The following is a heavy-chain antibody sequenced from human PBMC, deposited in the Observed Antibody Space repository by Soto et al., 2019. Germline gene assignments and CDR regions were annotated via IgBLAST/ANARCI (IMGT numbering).Heavy chain of an antibody. Sequence: PGGSLRLSXAASGFTFTTSGIHWVRQAPGKGLEWLAAISYDGTHKYYADSVRGRFTISRDNSKSTLSLQMNSLRAEDTAVYYCAKELEEYQLLYDIDSWGQGILVTVSS. CDR2: ISYDGTHK. CDR1: GFTFTTSG. CDR3: AKELEEYQLLYDIDS. V-gene: IGHV3-30*18. J-gene: IGHJ4*02. D-gene: IGHD2-2*02.